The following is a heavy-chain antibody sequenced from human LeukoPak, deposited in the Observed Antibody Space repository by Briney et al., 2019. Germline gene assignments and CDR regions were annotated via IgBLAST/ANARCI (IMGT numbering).Heavy chain of an antibody. V-gene: IGHV4-34*01. CDR3: ARYPTSGWHRFGAFDI. CDR1: GGSFSGYY. J-gene: IGHJ3*02. D-gene: IGHD6-19*01. Sequence: PSETLSLTCAVYGGSFSGYYWSWIRQPPGKGLEWSGEINHSGSTNYNPSLKSRVTISVDTSKNQFSLKLSSVTAADTAVYYCARYPTSGWHRFGAFDIWGQGKMVTVSS. CDR2: INHSGST.